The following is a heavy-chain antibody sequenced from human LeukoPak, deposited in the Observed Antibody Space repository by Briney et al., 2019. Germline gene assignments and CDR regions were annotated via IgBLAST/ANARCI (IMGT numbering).Heavy chain of an antibody. D-gene: IGHD3-3*01. CDR2: ISGFKGNT. CDR1: GYTFGTYG. V-gene: IGHV1-18*01. J-gene: IGHJ6*03. CDR3: ARDSITIVGVLSNYYYFMDV. Sequence: GASVKVSCKASGYTFGTYGLSWVRQAPGQGLEWMGWISGFKGNTNYAQKFQGRVTMTTDTSTTTAYIELRSLTSDDTAVYYCARDSITIVGVLSNYYYFMDVWGRGTTVTVSS.